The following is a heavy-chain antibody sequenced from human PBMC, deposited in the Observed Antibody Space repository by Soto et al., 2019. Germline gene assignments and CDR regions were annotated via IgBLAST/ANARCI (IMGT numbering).Heavy chain of an antibody. V-gene: IGHV3-48*01. CDR1: GFTFSSYS. CDR2: ISSSSSTI. CDR3: AKVRRIAAQNTFDY. Sequence: PGGSLRLSCAASGFTFSSYSMNWVRQAPGKGLEWVSYISSSSSTIYYADSVKGRFTISRANSKNTLYLQMNSLRAEDTAVYYCAKVRRIAAQNTFDYRGQGTLVTVSS. J-gene: IGHJ4*02. D-gene: IGHD6-13*01.